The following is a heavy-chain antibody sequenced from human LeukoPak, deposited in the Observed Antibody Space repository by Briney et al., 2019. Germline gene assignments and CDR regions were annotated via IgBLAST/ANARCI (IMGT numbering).Heavy chain of an antibody. D-gene: IGHD1-7*01. CDR2: IKSKTDGGTT. CDR1: GFTFSNAW. CDR3: TTEGLDWNYLPFDP. V-gene: IGHV3-15*01. J-gene: IGHJ5*02. Sequence: GSLRLSCAASGFTFSNAWMSWVRQAPGKGLEWVGRIKSKTDGGTTDYAAPVKGRFTISRDDSKNTLYLQMNSLKTEDTAVYYCTTEGLDWNYLPFDPWGQGTLVTVSS.